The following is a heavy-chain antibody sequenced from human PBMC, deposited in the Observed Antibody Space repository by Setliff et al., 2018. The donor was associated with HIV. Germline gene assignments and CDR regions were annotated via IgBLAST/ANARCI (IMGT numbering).Heavy chain of an antibody. Sequence: SETLSLTCTVSGGSISSHYWIWIRQPPGKGLEWIGYIHYSGATNYNPSLKSRVTISLDTSRTQFSLRLSSVTAADTAVYYCARHSPNVGVRGDSFDIWGQGTVVTVSS. CDR3: ARHSPNVGVRGDSFDI. CDR1: GGSISSHY. J-gene: IGHJ3*02. D-gene: IGHD2-8*01. V-gene: IGHV4-59*08. CDR2: IHYSGAT.